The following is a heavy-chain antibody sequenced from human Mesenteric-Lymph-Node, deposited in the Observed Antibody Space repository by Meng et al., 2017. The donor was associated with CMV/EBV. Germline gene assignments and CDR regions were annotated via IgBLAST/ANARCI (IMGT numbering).Heavy chain of an antibody. Sequence: ASVKVSCKASGYTFTGYYMHWVRQAPGQGLEWMGWVNPNSGNTGYAQKFQGRVTMTRDTSINTAYMELSSLRSEDTAVYYCARGNRHCSDASCYNYWGQGTLVTVSS. D-gene: IGHD2-2*02. CDR1: GYTFTGYY. CDR2: VNPNSGNT. V-gene: IGHV1-8*02. CDR3: ARGNRHCSDASCYNY. J-gene: IGHJ4*02.